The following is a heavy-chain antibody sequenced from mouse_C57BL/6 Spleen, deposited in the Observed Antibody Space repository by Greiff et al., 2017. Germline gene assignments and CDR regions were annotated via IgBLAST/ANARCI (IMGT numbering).Heavy chain of an antibody. CDR1: GYTFTSYW. D-gene: IGHD1-1*01. V-gene: IGHV1-50*01. CDR2: IDPSDSYT. CDR3: ARNYYGSSYRYFDD. Sequence: QVQLQQPGAELVKPGASVKLSCKASGYTFTSYWMQWVKQRPGQGLEWIGEIDPSDSYTNYNQKFKGKATLTVDTSSSTAYMQLSSLTSEDSAVYYCARNYYGSSYRYFDDWGKGTTVTVSS. J-gene: IGHJ1*03.